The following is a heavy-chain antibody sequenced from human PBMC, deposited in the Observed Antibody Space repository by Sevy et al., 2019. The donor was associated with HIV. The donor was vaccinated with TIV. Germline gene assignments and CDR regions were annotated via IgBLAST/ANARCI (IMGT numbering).Heavy chain of an antibody. D-gene: IGHD3-22*01. J-gene: IGHJ4*02. CDR2: IYHSGST. CDR1: GYSISSGYY. V-gene: IGHV4-38-2*02. CDR3: ARGGDLNYYDSSGYLGYFDY. Sequence: SETLSLTCTVSGYSISSGYYWGWIRQPPGKGLEWIGSIYHSGSTYYNPSLKSRVTISVDTSKNQFSLKLSSVTAADTAVYYCARGGDLNYYDSSGYLGYFDYWGQGTLFTVSS.